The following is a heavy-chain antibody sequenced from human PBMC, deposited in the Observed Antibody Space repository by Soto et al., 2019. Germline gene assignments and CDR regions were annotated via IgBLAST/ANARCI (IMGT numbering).Heavy chain of an antibody. V-gene: IGHV3-30*03. CDR3: AREPPDGSGAKYGMDV. CDR2: ISYDGSNK. CDR1: GFTFSSYG. J-gene: IGHJ6*02. Sequence: GGSLRLSCAASGFTFSSYGMHWVRQAPGKGLEWVAVISYDGSNKYYADSVKGRFTISRDNSKNTLYLQMNSLRAEDTAVYYCAREPPDGSGAKYGMDVWGQGTTVTVSS. D-gene: IGHD3-10*01.